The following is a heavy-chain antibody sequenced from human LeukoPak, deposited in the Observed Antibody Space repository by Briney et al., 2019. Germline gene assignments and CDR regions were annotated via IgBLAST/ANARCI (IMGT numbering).Heavy chain of an antibody. CDR1: GFTFSSYS. J-gene: IGHJ4*02. CDR2: ISSSSSYI. CDR3: ARDGALYGDPLFDY. D-gene: IGHD4-17*01. Sequence: PGGSLRLSCAASGFTFSSYSMNWVRQAPGKGLEWVSSISSSSSYIYYADSVKGRFTISRDNAKNSLYLQMNSLRAEDTAVYYCARDGALYGDPLFDYWGQGTLVTVSS. V-gene: IGHV3-21*01.